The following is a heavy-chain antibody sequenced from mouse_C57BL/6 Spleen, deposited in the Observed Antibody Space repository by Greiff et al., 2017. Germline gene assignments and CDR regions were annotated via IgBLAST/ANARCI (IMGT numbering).Heavy chain of an antibody. J-gene: IGHJ2*01. CDR2: INPSTGGT. CDR3: AIPHYCGGSYVYYFDY. D-gene: IGHD1-1*01. CDR1: GYSFTGYY. V-gene: IGHV1-42*01. Sequence: VQLQQSGPELVKPGASVKISCKASGYSFTGYYMNWVKQSPEKSLEWIGEINPSTGGTTYNQKFKAKATLTVDKSSSTAYMQLKSLTSEDSAVYYCAIPHYCGGSYVYYFDYWGQGTTLTVSS.